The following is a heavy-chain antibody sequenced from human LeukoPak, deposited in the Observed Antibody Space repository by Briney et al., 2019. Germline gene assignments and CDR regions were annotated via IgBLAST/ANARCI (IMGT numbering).Heavy chain of an antibody. D-gene: IGHD3-10*01. Sequence: PGGSLRLPCAASGFTFSSHWMTWIRQAPGKGLEWVASIKKDVGEKFYVDSVKGRFTISRDNAKNSLYLHMNSLRVEDTAVYYCARVRDGSVRGGFDIWGQGTLVSVSS. CDR3: ARVRDGSVRGGFDI. V-gene: IGHV3-7*01. CDR1: GFTFSSHW. CDR2: IKKDVGEK. J-gene: IGHJ3*02.